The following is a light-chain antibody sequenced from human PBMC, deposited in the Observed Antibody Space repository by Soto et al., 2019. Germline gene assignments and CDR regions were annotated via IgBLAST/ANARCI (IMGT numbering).Light chain of an antibody. CDR2: EVN. V-gene: IGLV2-18*02. J-gene: IGLJ1*01. Sequence: QSFLTQPPSVSGSPVQSVTISCTGTSSDVCSYNRVSWYKQPPGTSPKLMIYEVNSRPSGVSNRFSGSKSGNTESLTISGLQDEDEDEYFCSPYAGRRXLYVFGTGTKVXV. CDR3: SPYAGRRXLYV. CDR1: SSDVCSYNR.